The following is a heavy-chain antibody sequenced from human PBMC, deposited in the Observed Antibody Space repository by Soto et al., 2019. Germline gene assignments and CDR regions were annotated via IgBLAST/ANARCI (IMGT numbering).Heavy chain of an antibody. CDR2: IDWDDDK. J-gene: IGHJ6*02. CDR1: GVSLITSLMG. D-gene: IGHD4-17*01. V-gene: IGHV2-70*01. CDR3: ARIPFYGDYYYGMDV. Sequence: GPTLVNPTQTLTLTFTFSGVSLITSLMGVSWIRHPPGKALEWLALIDWDDDKYYSTSLKTRLTISKDTSKNQVVLTMTNMDPVDTATYYCARIPFYGDYYYGMDVWGQGTTVTVSS.